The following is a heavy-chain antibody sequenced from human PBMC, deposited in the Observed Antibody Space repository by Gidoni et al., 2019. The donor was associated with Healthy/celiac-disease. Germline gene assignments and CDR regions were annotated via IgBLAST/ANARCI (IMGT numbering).Heavy chain of an antibody. J-gene: IGHJ4*02. Sequence: QVQLVESGGGVVQPGRSLRLSCAASGFTFSSYAMHWVRQAPGKGLEWVEVISYEGSNKYYADSVKGRFTISRDNAKNTLYLQMNSLRAEDTAVYYCARDLGENYDILTGYPPPGYWGQGTLVTVSS. V-gene: IGHV3-30-3*01. CDR3: ARDLGENYDILTGYPPPGY. CDR2: ISYEGSNK. CDR1: GFTFSSYA. D-gene: IGHD3-9*01.